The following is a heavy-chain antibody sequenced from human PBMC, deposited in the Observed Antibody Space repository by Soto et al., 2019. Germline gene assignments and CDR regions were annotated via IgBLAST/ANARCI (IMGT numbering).Heavy chain of an antibody. CDR1: GFTFDDYA. CDR2: ISWNSGSI. CDR3: AKDSDY. J-gene: IGHJ4*02. Sequence: EVQLVESGGGLVQPGRSLRLSCAASGFTFDDYAMHWVRQAPGKGLEWVSGISWNSGSIGYADSVKGRFTISRDNAKNSLYLQMNSLRAEDTALYYCAKDSDYWGQGTLVTVSS. V-gene: IGHV3-9*01.